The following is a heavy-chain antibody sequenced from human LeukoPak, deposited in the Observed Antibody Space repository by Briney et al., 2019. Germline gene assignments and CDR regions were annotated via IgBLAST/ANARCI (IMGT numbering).Heavy chain of an antibody. J-gene: IGHJ4*02. Sequence: GASVKVSCKASGYTFTSYGISWVRQAPGQGLEWMGWISAYNGNTNYAQKLQGRVTMTTDTSTSKAYMELRSLRSDDTAVYYCARAPSLVVPAATIDYWGQGTLVTVSS. V-gene: IGHV1-18*01. CDR2: ISAYNGNT. D-gene: IGHD2-2*01. CDR1: GYTFTSYG. CDR3: ARAPSLVVPAATIDY.